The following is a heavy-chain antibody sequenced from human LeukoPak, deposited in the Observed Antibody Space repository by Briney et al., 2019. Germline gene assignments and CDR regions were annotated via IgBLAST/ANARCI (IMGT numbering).Heavy chain of an antibody. CDR1: GGSFSGYY. J-gene: IGHJ4*02. CDR3: ARRRRRGYPGH. CDR2: INHSGST. D-gene: IGHD5-12*01. Sequence: SETLSLTCAVYGGSFSGYYWSWIRQPPGKGLEWIGEINHSGSTNYNPSLKSRLTISVDTSKDQFSLKLSSVTAADTAVYYCARRRRRGYPGHWGQGTLVTVSS. V-gene: IGHV4-34*01.